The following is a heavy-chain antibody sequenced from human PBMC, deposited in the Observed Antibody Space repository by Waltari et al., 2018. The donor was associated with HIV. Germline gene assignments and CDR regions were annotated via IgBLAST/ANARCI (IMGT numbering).Heavy chain of an antibody. J-gene: IGHJ5*02. Sequence: EVQLVESGGALVQPGRSLRLSCAASGFTLDDYAMPWLRQVPGKGLEWVSGISWNGGGIGYADSVKGRFTISRDNAKNSLYLQMNSLRAEDTAMYYCAKDRSGNYNPWFDPWGQGTLVTVSS. D-gene: IGHD3-10*01. CDR1: GFTLDDYA. CDR3: AKDRSGNYNPWFDP. CDR2: ISWNGGGI. V-gene: IGHV3-9*01.